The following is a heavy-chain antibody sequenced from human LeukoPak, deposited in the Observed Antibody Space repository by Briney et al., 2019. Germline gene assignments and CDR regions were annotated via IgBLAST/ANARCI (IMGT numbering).Heavy chain of an antibody. CDR1: GYSFTNYW. V-gene: IGHV5-10-1*01. D-gene: IGHD2-15*01. Sequence: GEALKSSCNGPGYSFTNYWIRWVRPMPGKGREWMGRIDPSDSYTNYSPSFQGHVTISADKSISTAYLQWSSLKASDTAMYYCARQDCIGGTCYSVPFDYWGQGTLVTVSS. CDR3: ARQDCIGGTCYSVPFDY. CDR2: IDPSDSYT. J-gene: IGHJ4*02.